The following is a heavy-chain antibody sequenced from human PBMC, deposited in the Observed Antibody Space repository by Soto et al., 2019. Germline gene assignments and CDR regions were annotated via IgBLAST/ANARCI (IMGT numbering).Heavy chain of an antibody. CDR3: ATTCGFGGVTNWGMDV. V-gene: IGHV1-2*04. CDR1: GYTFTGYY. J-gene: IGHJ6*02. D-gene: IGHD7-27*01. Sequence: QVQLVQSGAEVKKPGASVKVSCKASGYTFTGYYMHWVRQAPGQGLEWMGWINPNNGAKNYAQKFQGWLTMTRDTSISTAYMELSSLRADDTAVYYCATTCGFGGVTNWGMDVWGQGTTVTVSS. CDR2: INPNNGAK.